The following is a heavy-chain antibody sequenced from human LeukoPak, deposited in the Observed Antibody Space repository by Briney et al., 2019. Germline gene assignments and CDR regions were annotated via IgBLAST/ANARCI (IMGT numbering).Heavy chain of an antibody. CDR2: IYSSGST. CDR1: GASISSGSNY. V-gene: IGHV4-39*07. CDR3: ARVTGYMIEDYFDY. J-gene: IGHJ4*02. D-gene: IGHD3-9*01. Sequence: SETLSLTCSVSGASISSGSNYWGWIRQPPGKTLEWIGSIYSSGSTYYNPSLKSRVIIIIDTPKNHFSLTLSSVTAADTAVYYCARVTGYMIEDYFDYWGQGILVTVSS.